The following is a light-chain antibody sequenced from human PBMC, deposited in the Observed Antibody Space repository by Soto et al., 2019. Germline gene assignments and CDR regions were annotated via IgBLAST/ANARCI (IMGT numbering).Light chain of an antibody. V-gene: IGLV2-23*02. CDR1: DSDVGSYDL. J-gene: IGLJ1*01. Sequence: QSALTQPASVSASPGQSITISCTGSDSDVGSYDLVSWYQQHPDKAPKLLIYEVTKRPAGVSNRFSGSKSDNTASLTISWLQGEEEAADYCSSSAGTRHYVFGTGTKLTVL. CDR3: SSSAGTRHYV. CDR2: EVT.